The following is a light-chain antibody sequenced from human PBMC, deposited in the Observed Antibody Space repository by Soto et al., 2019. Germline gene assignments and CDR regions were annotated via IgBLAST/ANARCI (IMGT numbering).Light chain of an antibody. Sequence: QSALTQPRSVSGSPGQSVTISCTGTSSDVGAYNYVSWYQQHPGKAPKLMIYEVSKRPSGVPDRFSGSKSGNTASLTVSGLQAEDEADYYCSSYAGSNNLVFGGGTKVTVL. J-gene: IGLJ2*01. V-gene: IGLV2-8*01. CDR1: SSDVGAYNY. CDR2: EVS. CDR3: SSYAGSNNLV.